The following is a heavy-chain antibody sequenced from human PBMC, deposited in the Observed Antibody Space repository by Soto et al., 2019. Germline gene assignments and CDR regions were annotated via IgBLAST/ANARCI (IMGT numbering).Heavy chain of an antibody. J-gene: IGHJ4*02. Sequence: ASVKVSCTASGYTFTSYDINWVRQATGQGLEWMGWMNPSSGNTGYAQKFQGRVTMTRNTSISTAYMELSSLRSEDTALYYGAGEGEDQLLCYFDYWGQGTLVTVSS. V-gene: IGHV1-8*01. CDR1: GYTFTSYD. CDR3: AGEGEDQLLCYFDY. CDR2: MNPSSGNT. D-gene: IGHD2-2*01.